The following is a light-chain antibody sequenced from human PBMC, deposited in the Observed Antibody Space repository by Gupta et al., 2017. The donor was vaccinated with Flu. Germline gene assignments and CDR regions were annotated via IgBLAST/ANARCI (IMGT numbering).Light chain of an antibody. J-gene: IGKJ5*01. CDR3: QHYNLFSD. CDR2: TAY. V-gene: IGKV1-5*03. Sequence: SPSPLSASVGDRVLITCRASQNINNLVAWYQQKPGKAPKLLINTAYSLESGVPSRFSGSRSGTEFTLTISSLQPDDFATYYCQHYNLFSDFGQGTRLDIK. CDR1: QNINNL.